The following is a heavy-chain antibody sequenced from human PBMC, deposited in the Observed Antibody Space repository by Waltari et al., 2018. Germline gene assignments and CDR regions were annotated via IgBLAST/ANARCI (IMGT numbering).Heavy chain of an antibody. CDR3: ARDRSGSRTYYYMDV. CDR2: IYTSGST. J-gene: IGHJ6*03. CDR1: GGSISSYY. D-gene: IGHD3-10*01. V-gene: IGHV4-4*07. Sequence: QVQLQESGPGLVKPSETLSLTCTVSGGSISSYYWSWIRQPAGKGLEWIGRIYTSGSTNYTPSLKSRVTMSVDTSKNQFSLKLSSVTAADTAVYYCARDRSGSRTYYYMDVWGKGTTVTVSS.